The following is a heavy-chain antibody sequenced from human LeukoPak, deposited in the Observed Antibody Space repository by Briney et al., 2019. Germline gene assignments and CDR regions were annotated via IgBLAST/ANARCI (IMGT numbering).Heavy chain of an antibody. D-gene: IGHD6-19*01. CDR2: IIPILGIA. J-gene: IGHJ5*02. CDR3: ARGAVAGDNWFDP. V-gene: IGHV1-69*04. Sequence: SVKVSCKASGGTFSSYAISWVRQAPGQGLEWMGRIIPILGIANYAQKFQGRVTITADKSTSTAYMELSSLRSEDTAVYYCARGAVAGDNWFDPWGQGTLVTVSS. CDR1: GGTFSSYA.